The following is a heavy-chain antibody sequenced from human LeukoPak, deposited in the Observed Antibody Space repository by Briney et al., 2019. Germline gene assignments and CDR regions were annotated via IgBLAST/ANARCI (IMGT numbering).Heavy chain of an antibody. D-gene: IGHD3-22*01. V-gene: IGHV3-48*01. Sequence: GGSLRLSCAASGFSFSSYGLNWVRQAPGRGLEWVSYISNSGTTIYYADSVKGRFTISRDNPKNTLYLQMNSLRAEDTAVYYCARDAYDSSGYLFDYWGQGTLVTVSS. CDR3: ARDAYDSSGYLFDY. J-gene: IGHJ4*02. CDR1: GFSFSSYG. CDR2: ISNSGTTI.